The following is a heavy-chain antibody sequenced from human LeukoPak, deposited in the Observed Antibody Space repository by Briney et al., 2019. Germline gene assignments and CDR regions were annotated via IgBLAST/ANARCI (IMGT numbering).Heavy chain of an antibody. CDR3: AKDSYYYGSGLYRD. D-gene: IGHD3-10*01. V-gene: IGHV3-30*18. CDR2: ISYDGSNK. J-gene: IGHJ4*02. CDR1: GFTFSSYG. Sequence: GGSLRLSCAASGFTFSSYGMHWVRQAPGKGLEWVAVISYDGSNKYYADSVKGRFTISRDNSKNTLYLQMNSLRAEDTAVYYCAKDSYYYGSGLYRDWGQGTLVTVSS.